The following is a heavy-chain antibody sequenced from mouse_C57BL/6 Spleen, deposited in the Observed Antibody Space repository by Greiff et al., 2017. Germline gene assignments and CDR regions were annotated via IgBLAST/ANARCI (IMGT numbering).Heavy chain of an antibody. J-gene: IGHJ4*01. V-gene: IGHV1-54*01. Sequence: VQLQQSGAELVRPGTSVKVSCKASGYAFTNYSIEWVKQRPGQGLEWIGVFNPGSGGTNYNEKFKGKATLTADQSSSTVYMQLGSLTSEDSAVYFCARRFPYAMDYWGQGTSVTVSS. CDR3: ARRFPYAMDY. CDR1: GYAFTNYS. CDR2: FNPGSGGT.